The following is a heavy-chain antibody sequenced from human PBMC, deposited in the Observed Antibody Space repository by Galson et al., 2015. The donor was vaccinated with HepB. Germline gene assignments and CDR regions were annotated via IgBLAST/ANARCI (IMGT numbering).Heavy chain of an antibody. V-gene: IGHV1-46*01. D-gene: IGHD6-19*01. Sequence: SVKVSCKASGYTFTSYDMRWVRQAPGQGLEWMGRINPSCGSTSYAQKFQGRVTITTDTSTSTVYMELSSLRSEDTAVYYCARERGSRGWYPYYYYGMDFWGQGNTVTV. J-gene: IGHJ6*02. CDR2: INPSCGST. CDR1: GYTFTSYD. CDR3: ARERGSRGWYPYYYYGMDF.